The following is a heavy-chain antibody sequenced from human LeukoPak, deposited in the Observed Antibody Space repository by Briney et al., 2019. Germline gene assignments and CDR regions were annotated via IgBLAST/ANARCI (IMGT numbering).Heavy chain of an antibody. Sequence: QAGGSLRLSCAASGFTFSSYAMSWVRQAPGKGLEWVSAISGSGDSTYYADSVKGRFTISRDISKNTLYLQMNSLRAEDTAVYYCAREVDYNDGSGPNWFDPWGQGTLVTVSS. CDR1: GFTFSSYA. CDR3: AREVDYNDGSGPNWFDP. J-gene: IGHJ5*02. V-gene: IGHV3-23*01. D-gene: IGHD3-22*01. CDR2: ISGSGDST.